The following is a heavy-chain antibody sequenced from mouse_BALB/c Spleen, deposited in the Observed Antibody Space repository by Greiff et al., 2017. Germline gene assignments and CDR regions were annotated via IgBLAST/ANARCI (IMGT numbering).Heavy chain of an antibody. J-gene: IGHJ4*01. V-gene: IGHV1-66*01. CDR3: ARQILTGAMDY. Sequence: QVQLQQSGPELVKPGASVKISCKASGYSFTSYYIHWVKQRPGQGLEWIGWIFPGSGNTKYNEKFKGKATLTADTSSSTAYMQLSSLTSEDSAVYYCARQILTGAMDYWGQGTSVTVSS. CDR1: GYSFTSYY. CDR2: IFPGSGNT.